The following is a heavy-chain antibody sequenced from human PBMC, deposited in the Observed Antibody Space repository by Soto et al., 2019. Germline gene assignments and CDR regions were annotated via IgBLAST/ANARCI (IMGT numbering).Heavy chain of an antibody. V-gene: IGHV4-59*08. D-gene: IGHD3-22*01. CDR2: FYYTGST. Sequence: SETLSLTCTVSGGSISNYYWSWIRQPPGKGLEWIAYFYYTGSTNYNPSLRSRVTISVDTSKNQFSLKLSSVTAADTAVYYCAKYYYESNTYFYRWYDPWGQGTLVTVSS. CDR1: GGSISNYY. J-gene: IGHJ5*02. CDR3: AKYYYESNTYFYRWYDP.